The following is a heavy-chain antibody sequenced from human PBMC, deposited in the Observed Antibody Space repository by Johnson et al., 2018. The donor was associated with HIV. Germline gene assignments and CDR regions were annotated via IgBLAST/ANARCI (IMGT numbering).Heavy chain of an antibody. CDR1: GFTFSSYG. V-gene: IGHV3-48*01. Sequence: VQLVESGGGVVQPGRSLRLSCAASGFTFSSYGMHWIRQAPGKGLEWVSYISSSGSIIHYADSVKGRFTISRDTSKNTLYLQMNSLRAEDTAGYYCARGPIYYYDSKQRIGSFDIVGQGTMVTVAS. CDR2: ISSSGSII. CDR3: ARGPIYYYDSKQRIGSFDI. D-gene: IGHD3-22*01. J-gene: IGHJ3*02.